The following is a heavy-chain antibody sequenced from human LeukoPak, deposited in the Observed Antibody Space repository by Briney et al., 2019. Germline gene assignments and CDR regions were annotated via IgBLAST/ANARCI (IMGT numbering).Heavy chain of an antibody. D-gene: IGHD3-22*01. CDR1: GYTFTSYY. J-gene: IGHJ5*02. CDR3: ARGVYSGYYDSSGNWFDP. V-gene: IGHV1-46*01. CDR2: INPSGGST. Sequence: ASVKVSCKASGYTFTSYYMHWVRQAPGQGLEWMGIINPSGGSTSYAQKFQGRVTMTRDMSTSTVYMELSSLRSEDTAVYYCARGVYSGYYDSSGNWFDPWGQGTLVTVSS.